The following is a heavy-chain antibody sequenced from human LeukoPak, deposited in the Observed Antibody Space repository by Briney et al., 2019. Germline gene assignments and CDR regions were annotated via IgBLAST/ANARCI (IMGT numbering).Heavy chain of an antibody. D-gene: IGHD3-22*01. CDR1: GGSISSYY. CDR2: IYYSGST. CDR3: ARSGDYYDSSGYYYRRYYFDY. Sequence: PSETLSLTCTVSGGSISSYYWSWIRQPPGKGLEWIGYIYYSGSTNYNPSLKSRVTISVDTSKNQFSLKLSSVTAADTAVYYCARSGDYYDSSGYYYRRYYFDYWGQGTLVTVSS. J-gene: IGHJ4*02. V-gene: IGHV4-59*01.